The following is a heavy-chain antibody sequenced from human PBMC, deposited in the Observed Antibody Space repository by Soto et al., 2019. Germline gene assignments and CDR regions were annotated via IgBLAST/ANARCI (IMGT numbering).Heavy chain of an antibody. Sequence: KSSETLSLTCDVSGDSISSINWWIWVRHPPGKGLQWIGEVYHTGTTNYNPSLKSRVTISVDKSQNHFSLNVTSVTAADTAVYYCARCSGCFAISLLDTWGQGALVTVSS. CDR1: GDSISSINW. CDR2: VYHTGTT. J-gene: IGHJ5*01. D-gene: IGHD2-2*02. V-gene: IGHV4-4*02. CDR3: ARCSGCFAISLLDT.